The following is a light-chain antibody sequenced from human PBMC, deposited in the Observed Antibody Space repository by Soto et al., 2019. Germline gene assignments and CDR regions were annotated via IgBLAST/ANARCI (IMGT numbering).Light chain of an antibody. CDR3: CSYAGSSTYV. V-gene: IGLV2-23*01. J-gene: IGLJ1*01. CDR1: SSDIGGYNY. Sequence: QSVLTQPPSASGSPGQSVTISCTGTSSDIGGYNYVSWYQQHPGKAPKLIIYEGSKRPSGVSNRFSGSKSGNTASLTISGLQAEDEADYYCCSYAGSSTYVFGTGTKLTVL. CDR2: EGS.